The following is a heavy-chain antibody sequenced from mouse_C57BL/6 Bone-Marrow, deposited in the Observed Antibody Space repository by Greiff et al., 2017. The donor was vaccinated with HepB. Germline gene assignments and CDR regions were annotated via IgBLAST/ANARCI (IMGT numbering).Heavy chain of an antibody. D-gene: IGHD1-1*01. V-gene: IGHV1-55*01. J-gene: IGHJ3*01. Sequence: QVQLQQSGAELVKPGASVKMSCKASGYTFTSYWITWVKQRPGQGLEWIGDIYPGSGSTNYNEKFKSKATLTVDTSSSTAYMQLSSLTSEDSAVYYCARTGYYGSRRTWFAYWGQGTLVTVSA. CDR3: ARTGYYGSRRTWFAY. CDR2: IYPGSGST. CDR1: GYTFTSYW.